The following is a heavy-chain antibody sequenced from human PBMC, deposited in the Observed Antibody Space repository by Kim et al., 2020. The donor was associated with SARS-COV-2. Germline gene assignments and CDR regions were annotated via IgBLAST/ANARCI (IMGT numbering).Heavy chain of an antibody. CDR2: IYYSGST. V-gene: IGHV4-59*13. Sequence: SETLSLTCTVSGGSISSYYWSWIRQPPGKGLEWIGYIYYSGSTNYNPSLKSRVTISVDTSKNQFSLKLSSVTAADTAVYYCARVIAVAGAWHSWFDPWGQGTLVTVSS. D-gene: IGHD6-19*01. J-gene: IGHJ5*02. CDR3: ARVIAVAGAWHSWFDP. CDR1: GGSISSYY.